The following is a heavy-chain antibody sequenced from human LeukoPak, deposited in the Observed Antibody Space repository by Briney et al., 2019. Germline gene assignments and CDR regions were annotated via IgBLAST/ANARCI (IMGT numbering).Heavy chain of an antibody. CDR1: GFTFSSYG. D-gene: IGHD3-10*01. Sequence: GGSLRLSCAASGFTFSSYGMHWVRQAPGKGLEWLTLISYDGSNKYYADSVKGRFTISRDNSKDTLYLQMNSLRPDDTAVYYCARGLMDYFYGLDVWGQGTSVTVSS. CDR2: ISYDGSNK. CDR3: ARGLMDYFYGLDV. J-gene: IGHJ6*02. V-gene: IGHV3-30*03.